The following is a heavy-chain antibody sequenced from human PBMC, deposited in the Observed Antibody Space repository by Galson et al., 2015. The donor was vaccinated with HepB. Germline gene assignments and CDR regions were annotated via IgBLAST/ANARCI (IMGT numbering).Heavy chain of an antibody. J-gene: IGHJ4*02. D-gene: IGHD5-24*01. V-gene: IGHV2-70*01. CDR3: ARFVRDGYNTRIGGVDY. CDR2: IDWGDDK. Sequence: PALVKPTQTLTLTCTFSGFSLSTSGMCVSWIRQPPGKALEWLALIDWGDDKYYSTSLKTRLTISKDTSKNQVVLTMTNMDPVDTATYYCARFVRDGYNTRIGGVDYWGQGTLVTVSS. CDR1: GFSLSTSGMC.